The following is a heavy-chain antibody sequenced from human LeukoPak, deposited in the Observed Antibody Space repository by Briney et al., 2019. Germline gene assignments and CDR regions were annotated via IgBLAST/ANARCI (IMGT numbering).Heavy chain of an antibody. V-gene: IGHV3-33*01. D-gene: IGHD5-24*01. CDR1: GFTFSSYG. J-gene: IGHJ4*02. CDR2: IWYDGSNK. CDR3: ARYFRDGYTSYFDY. Sequence: GGSLRLSCAASGFTFSSYGMHWVRQAPGKGLEWVAVIWYDGSNKYYADSVKGRFTISRDNSKNTLYLQMNSLRAEDTAVYYCARYFRDGYTSYFDYWGQGTLVTVSS.